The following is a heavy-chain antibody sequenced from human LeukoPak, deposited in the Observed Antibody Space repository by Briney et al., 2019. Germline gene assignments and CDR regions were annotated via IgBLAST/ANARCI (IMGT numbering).Heavy chain of an antibody. CDR2: INPNSGGT. D-gene: IGHD5-12*01. CDR1: GYTFTGYY. J-gene: IGHJ4*02. Sequence: ASVKVSCKSSGYTFTGYYMQWLRQAPGQGLEWMGWINPNSGGTKYAQKFQGRVTMTTDTSTSTAYMELRSLRSDDTAVYYCAIPRGATFDYWGQGTLVTVSS. CDR3: AIPRGATFDY. V-gene: IGHV1-2*02.